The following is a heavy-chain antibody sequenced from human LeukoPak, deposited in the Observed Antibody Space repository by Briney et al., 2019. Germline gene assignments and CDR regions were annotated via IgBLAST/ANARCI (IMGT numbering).Heavy chain of an antibody. D-gene: IGHD4-23*01. Sequence: SETLSLTCAVSGGSISSGGYSWSWIRQSPGRGLEWIGYIYHSGSTYYNPSLKSRVTISVDRSKNQFSLKLSSVTAADTAVYYCARGTNYGGNFDYWGQGTLVTVSS. CDR2: IYHSGST. CDR3: ARGTNYGGNFDY. CDR1: GGSISSGGYS. J-gene: IGHJ4*02. V-gene: IGHV4-30-2*06.